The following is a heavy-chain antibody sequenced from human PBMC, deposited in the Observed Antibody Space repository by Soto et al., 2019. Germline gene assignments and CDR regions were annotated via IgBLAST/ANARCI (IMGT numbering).Heavy chain of an antibody. CDR1: GFTLSNSG. Sequence: QVQVMESGGGVVQPGRSLRISCAASGFTLSNSGIHWVRQAPGKGLEWVAAVCFHGSGEYYADSVKGRFTISSDSSKNMVYLQMNSLRADDTAVYHCVNGPDNWDDSNWFDPSGQGMLVTVSS. CDR3: VNGPDNWDDSNWFDP. CDR2: VCFHGSGE. D-gene: IGHD3-16*01. V-gene: IGHV3-30*18. J-gene: IGHJ5*02.